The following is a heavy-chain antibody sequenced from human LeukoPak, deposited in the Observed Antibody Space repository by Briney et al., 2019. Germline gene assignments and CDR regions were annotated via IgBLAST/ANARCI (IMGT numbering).Heavy chain of an antibody. D-gene: IGHD4-17*01. V-gene: IGHV4-34*01. CDR1: GGSFSGYY. Sequence: SETLSLTCAAYGGSFSGYYWSWIRQPPGKGLEWIGEINHSGSTNYNPSLKSRVTISVDTSKNQFSLKLSSVTAADTAVYYCASHYGIDAFDIWGQGTMVTVSS. J-gene: IGHJ3*02. CDR2: INHSGST. CDR3: ASHYGIDAFDI.